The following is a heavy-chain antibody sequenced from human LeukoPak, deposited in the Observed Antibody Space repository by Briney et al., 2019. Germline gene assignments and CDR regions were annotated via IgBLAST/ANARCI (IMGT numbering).Heavy chain of an antibody. Sequence: PSETLSLTCTVSGGSISSGSYYWGWIRQPPGKGLEWIGSIYYSGSTYYNPSLKSRVTISVDTSKNQFSLKLSSVTAADTAVYYCASSTYYYDSSGYVRSYYFDYWGQGTLVTVSS. J-gene: IGHJ4*02. CDR2: IYYSGST. CDR1: GGSISSGSYY. CDR3: ASSTYYYDSSGYVRSYYFDY. D-gene: IGHD3-22*01. V-gene: IGHV4-39*01.